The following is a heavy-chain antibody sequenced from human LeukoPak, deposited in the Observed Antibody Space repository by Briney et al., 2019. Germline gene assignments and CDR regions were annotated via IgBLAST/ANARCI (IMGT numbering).Heavy chain of an antibody. J-gene: IGHJ3*02. D-gene: IGHD3-22*01. CDR3: AKVHYYDTSGYLGAFDI. CDR2: ISGSGGST. V-gene: IGHV3-23*01. Sequence: GSLRLSCAASGFTFSSYSMNWVRQAPGKGLEWVSGISGSGGSTYHADSVKGRFTISRDNSKNMLYLQMNSLRAEDTAVYYCAKVHYYDTSGYLGAFDIWGQGTMVTVSS. CDR1: GFTFSSYS.